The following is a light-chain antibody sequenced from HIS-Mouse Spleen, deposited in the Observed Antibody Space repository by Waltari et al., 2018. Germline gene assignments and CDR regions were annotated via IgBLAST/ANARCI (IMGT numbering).Light chain of an antibody. CDR1: NSGTPS. J-gene: IGLJ2*01. Sequence: SYVLTQPPSVSVAPGNTARITCSANNSGTPSVHWDQQKPGQAPVLLVYDDSDRPYGSPERFSGSNSGNTATLTISRVEAGDEADYYCQVWDSSSDHVVFGGGTKLTVL. CDR3: QVWDSSSDHVV. CDR2: DDS. V-gene: IGLV3-21*03.